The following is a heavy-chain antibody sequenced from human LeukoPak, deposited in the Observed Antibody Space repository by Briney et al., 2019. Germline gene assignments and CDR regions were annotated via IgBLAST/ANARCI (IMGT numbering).Heavy chain of an antibody. CDR2: ISGSGGST. Sequence: GGSQRLSCAASGFTFSSYAMSWARQAPGKGLEWVSAISGSGGSTYYADSVKGRFTISRDNSKNTLYLQMNSLRAEDTAVYYCAQWRYYDSSGYYSYYYFDYWGQGTLVTVSS. CDR1: GFTFSSYA. D-gene: IGHD3-22*01. CDR3: AQWRYYDSSGYYSYYYFDY. V-gene: IGHV3-23*01. J-gene: IGHJ4*02.